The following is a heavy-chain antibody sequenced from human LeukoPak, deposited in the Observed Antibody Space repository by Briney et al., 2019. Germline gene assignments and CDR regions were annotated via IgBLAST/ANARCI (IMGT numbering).Heavy chain of an antibody. V-gene: IGHV3-23*01. D-gene: IGHD3-22*01. Sequence: GGSLRLSCAASGFTFSSLYMAWARQAPGRALEWVSAIPGDGRDTVYADSVKGRFTISRDNSKNTLYLQMNSLRAEDTAIYYCVKHYDSRGSIFDYWGQGTLVSVSS. CDR2: IPGDGRDT. J-gene: IGHJ4*02. CDR3: VKHYDSRGSIFDY. CDR1: GFTFSSLY.